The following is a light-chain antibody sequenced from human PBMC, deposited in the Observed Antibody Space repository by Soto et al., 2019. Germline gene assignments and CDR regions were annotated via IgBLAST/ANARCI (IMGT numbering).Light chain of an antibody. Sequence: EIVMTQSPATLSVSPGERATLSCRASQSVSSNLAWYQQKPGQAPRLLIYVASTRATGIPARFSGSGSGTEFTLTISSLQSEDFAVYYCQQNNNWPPITFGQGTRLEIK. CDR3: QQNNNWPPIT. J-gene: IGKJ5*01. V-gene: IGKV3-15*01. CDR2: VAS. CDR1: QSVSSN.